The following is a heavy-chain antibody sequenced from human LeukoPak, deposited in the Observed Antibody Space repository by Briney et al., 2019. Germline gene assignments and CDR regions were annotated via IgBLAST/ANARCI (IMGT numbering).Heavy chain of an antibody. V-gene: IGHV3-23*01. D-gene: IGHD4-17*01. J-gene: IGHJ3*02. CDR2: ISGSGGST. CDR1: GFTFSNYA. CDR3: AKDGTVTTLIGAFDI. Sequence: GGSLRLSCVASGFTFSNYAVSWFRQAPGKGLEWVSAISGSGGSTYYADSVKGRFTISRDNSKNTLYLQMNSLRAEDTAVYYCAKDGTVTTLIGAFDIWGQGTMVTVSS.